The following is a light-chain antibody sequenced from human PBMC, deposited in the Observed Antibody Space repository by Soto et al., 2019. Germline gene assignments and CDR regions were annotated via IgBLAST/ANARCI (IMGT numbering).Light chain of an antibody. J-gene: IGLJ1*01. CDR1: SSDVGGFNY. CDR2: DVY. V-gene: IGLV2-14*01. Sequence: HSVLTQPASVSGSPGQSITISCTGTSSDVGGFNYVSWYQQHPGKAPKLLIFDVYSRPSGISNRFSGSKSGNTASLTISGLQAADEADYFCATWDDSLNGFYVFGTGTKVTVL. CDR3: ATWDDSLNGFYV.